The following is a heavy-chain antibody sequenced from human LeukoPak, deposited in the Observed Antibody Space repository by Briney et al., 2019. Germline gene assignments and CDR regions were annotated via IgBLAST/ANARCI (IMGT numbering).Heavy chain of an antibody. V-gene: IGHV1-18*01. CDR2: ISAYNGNT. CDR1: GYTFTSYG. J-gene: IGHJ4*02. Sequence: ASVKVSCKASGYTFTSYGISWVRQAPGQGLEWMGWISAYNGNTNYAQKLQGRVTMTTDTSTSTAYMELRSLRSDDTAVYYCARDIAVAGYDGLHVRPGGYWGQGTLVTVSS. CDR3: ARDIAVAGYDGLHVRPGGY. D-gene: IGHD6-19*01.